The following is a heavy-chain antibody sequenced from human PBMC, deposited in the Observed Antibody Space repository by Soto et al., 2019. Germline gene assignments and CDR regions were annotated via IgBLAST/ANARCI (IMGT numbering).Heavy chain of an antibody. CDR1: GFTFRSFT. J-gene: IGHJ5*02. CDR3: ASGADYNTNYIPFDP. D-gene: IGHD3-10*01. Sequence: GGSLRLSCAASGFTFRSFTMNWVRQAPGKGLEWVSTISSNSAYIYYTDALRGRFTISRDNAKNTLYLQMNSLGAEDTGLYYCASGADYNTNYIPFDPWGQGTLVTVSS. V-gene: IGHV3-21*01. CDR2: ISSNSAYI.